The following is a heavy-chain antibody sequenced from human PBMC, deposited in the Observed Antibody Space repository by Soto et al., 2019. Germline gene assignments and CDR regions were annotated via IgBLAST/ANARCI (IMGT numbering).Heavy chain of an antibody. Sequence: ASVKVSCKASGYTFTSYGISWVRQAPGQGLEWMGWISAYNGNTNYAQKLQGRVTMTTDTSTSTAYMELRSLRSDDTTVYYCARADIPPLGYCSGGSCYQIDYWGQGTLVTVSS. CDR1: GYTFTSYG. CDR2: ISAYNGNT. CDR3: ARADIPPLGYCSGGSCYQIDY. J-gene: IGHJ4*02. D-gene: IGHD2-15*01. V-gene: IGHV1-18*04.